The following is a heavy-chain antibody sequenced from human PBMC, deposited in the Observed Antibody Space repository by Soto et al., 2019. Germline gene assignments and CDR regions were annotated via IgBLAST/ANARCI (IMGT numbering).Heavy chain of an antibody. CDR2: IYNGGST. CDR3: ATGPSGHQVDS. J-gene: IGHJ4*02. D-gene: IGHD7-27*01. V-gene: IGHV4-30-4*01. Sequence: QVQLQESGPGLLKPSQTLSLTCAVSGGSISHVYYYWSWIRQLPDKGLEWIGHIYNGGSTYNNPSLTSRVTLSVDTSRNKFSLQLTSVRAADTAVDYRATGPSGHQVDSWGQGILVTVSS. CDR1: GGSISHVYYY.